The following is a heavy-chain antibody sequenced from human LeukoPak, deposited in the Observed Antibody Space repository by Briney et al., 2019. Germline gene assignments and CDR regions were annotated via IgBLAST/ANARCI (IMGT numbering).Heavy chain of an antibody. CDR1: GFTFSNAW. D-gene: IGHD6-19*01. CDR3: AKDILESEQWIRSSPGFDP. Sequence: GGSLRLSCAASGFTFSNAWMSWVRQAPGKGLEWVGRIKSKTDGGTTDYAAPVKGRFTISRDDSKNTLYLQINSLRAEDTAVYYCAKDILESEQWIRSSPGFDPWGQGTLVTVSS. J-gene: IGHJ5*02. V-gene: IGHV3-15*01. CDR2: IKSKTDGGTT.